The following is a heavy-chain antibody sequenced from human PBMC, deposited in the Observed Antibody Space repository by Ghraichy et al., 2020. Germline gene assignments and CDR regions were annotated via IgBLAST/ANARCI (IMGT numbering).Heavy chain of an antibody. V-gene: IGHV4-59*01. Sequence: SQTRSLTCTVSNGSIDNYYWTWIRQAPGKGLEWIGHIYHTGSVNYHPSLRGRVTISVDKSKNEFSLKLTSVTSADTAVYYCARDMETTFDHWGQGILVTVSS. J-gene: IGHJ4*02. D-gene: IGHD1-14*01. CDR2: IYHTGSV. CDR3: ARDMETTFDH. CDR1: NGSIDNYY.